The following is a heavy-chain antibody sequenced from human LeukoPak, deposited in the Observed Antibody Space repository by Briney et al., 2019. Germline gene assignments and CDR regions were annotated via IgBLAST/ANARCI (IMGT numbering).Heavy chain of an antibody. V-gene: IGHV3-7*01. J-gene: IGHJ4*02. CDR2: IKQDGSEK. Sequence: GGSLRLSCAASGFTFSNYWMSWVRQAPGRGLEWVANIKQDGSEKSYVDSVRGRFTISIDNAKNSLYLQMNSLRAEDTAVYYCAREVDTPMTSYYFDYWGQGTLVTVSS. D-gene: IGHD5-18*01. CDR1: GFTFSNYW. CDR3: AREVDTPMTSYYFDY.